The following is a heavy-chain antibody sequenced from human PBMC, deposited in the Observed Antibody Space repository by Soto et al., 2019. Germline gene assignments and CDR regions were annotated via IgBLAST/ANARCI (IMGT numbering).Heavy chain of an antibody. CDR1: GFTFDDYT. CDR3: AKDISGSGSSGMDV. J-gene: IGHJ6*02. V-gene: IGHV3-43*01. Sequence: LRLSCAASGFTFDDYTMHWVRQAPGKGLEWVSLISWDGGSTYYADSVKGRFTISRDNGKNSLYLQMNSLRTEDTALYYCAKDISGSGSSGMDVWGQGTTVTVSS. CDR2: ISWDGGST. D-gene: IGHD3-10*01.